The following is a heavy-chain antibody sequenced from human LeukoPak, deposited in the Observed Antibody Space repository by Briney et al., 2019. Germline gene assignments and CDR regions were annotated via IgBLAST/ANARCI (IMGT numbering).Heavy chain of an antibody. CDR2: IYSGGTT. J-gene: IGHJ4*02. CDR3: ARGRGGDTSAWYGLDC. Sequence: GGSLRLSCAVSGFTVSSNYMSWVRQAPGKGLEWVSIIYSGGTTYYADSVKGRFTIFKDNSTNTVYLQMNSLRGEDTAVYYCARGRGGDTSAWYGLDCWGQGTLVTVSS. V-gene: IGHV3-66*01. D-gene: IGHD6-19*01. CDR1: GFTVSSNY.